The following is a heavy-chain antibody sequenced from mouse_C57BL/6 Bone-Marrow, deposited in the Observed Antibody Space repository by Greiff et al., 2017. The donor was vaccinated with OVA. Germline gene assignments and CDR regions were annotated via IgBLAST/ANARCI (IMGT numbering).Heavy chain of an antibody. Sequence: QVQLKQSGAELVRPGTSVKMSCKASGYTFTNYWIGWAKQRPGHGLEWIGDIYPGGGYTNYNEKFKGKATLTADKSSSTAYMQFSSLTSEDAAIYYCARWGRDGYWGQGTTLTVSS. J-gene: IGHJ2*01. CDR3: ARWGRDGY. D-gene: IGHD3-3*01. V-gene: IGHV1-63*01. CDR2: IYPGGGYT. CDR1: GYTFTNYW.